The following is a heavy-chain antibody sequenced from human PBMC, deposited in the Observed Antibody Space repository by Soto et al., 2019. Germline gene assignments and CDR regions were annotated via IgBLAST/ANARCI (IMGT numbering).Heavy chain of an antibody. CDR3: ARESLQVYDSDGRHAS. CDR1: GFTFSHYS. J-gene: IGHJ4*02. D-gene: IGHD3-22*01. V-gene: IGHV3-48*02. Sequence: GGSLRLSCAASGFTFSHYSMHWVRQAPGKGLEWISYISTSSTATYYADSVKGRFTVSRDNGNKLLFLQMNSLTEEDTAVYYCARESLQVYDSDGRHASWGQGTLVT. CDR2: ISTSSTAT.